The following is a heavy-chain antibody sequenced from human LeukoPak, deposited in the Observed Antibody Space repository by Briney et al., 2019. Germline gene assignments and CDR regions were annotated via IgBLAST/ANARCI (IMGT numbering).Heavy chain of an antibody. J-gene: IGHJ4*02. CDR3: ARAGDYGGVDY. CDR1: GGSLSSYY. D-gene: IGHD4/OR15-4a*01. CDR2: IYYSGST. V-gene: IGHV4-59*01. Sequence: PSETLSLTCTVSGGSLSSYYWSWIRQPPGEGLEWIGYIYYSGSTNYNPSLKSRVTISVDTSKNQFSLKLSSVTAADTAVYYCARAGDYGGVDYWGQGTLVTVSS.